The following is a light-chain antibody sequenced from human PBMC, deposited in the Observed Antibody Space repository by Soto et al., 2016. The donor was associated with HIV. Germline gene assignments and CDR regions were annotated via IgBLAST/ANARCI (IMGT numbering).Light chain of an antibody. CDR1: KLDNLY. Sequence: SYELTQPPSVSVSPGQTASITCSGDKLDNLYTCWYQQRPGQSPVVVIYQDNKRPSGIPERFSGSNSGNTATLTISGTQPMDEADYYCQTWDSTTHVVFGTEGPS. J-gene: IGLJ2*01. V-gene: IGLV3-1*01. CDR3: QTWDSTTHVV. CDR2: QDN.